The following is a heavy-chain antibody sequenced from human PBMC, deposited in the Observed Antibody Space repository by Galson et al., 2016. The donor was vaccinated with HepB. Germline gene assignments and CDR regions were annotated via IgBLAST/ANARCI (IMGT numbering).Heavy chain of an antibody. J-gene: IGHJ4*02. Sequence: SLRLSCAGSGFTFSTYWMTWVRQAPGKGLEWVANTNQDGSETYYLDSVEGRFTISRDNAENSLYLQMNSLKDEDTAVYFRAGSTGWLLYYWGQGTLVTVSS. V-gene: IGHV3-7*04. CDR2: TNQDGSET. CDR3: AGSTGWLLYY. CDR1: GFTFSTYW. D-gene: IGHD6-19*01.